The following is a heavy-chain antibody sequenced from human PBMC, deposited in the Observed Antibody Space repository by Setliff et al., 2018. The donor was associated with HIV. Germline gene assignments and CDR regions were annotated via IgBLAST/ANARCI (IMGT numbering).Heavy chain of an antibody. V-gene: IGHV3-11*06. CDR1: GFTFSDYY. Sequence: GGSLRLSCAASGFTFSDYYMNWIRQAPGKGLEWVSYIGDSSGSYTNYADSMKGRFSISRDNAKNSLYLQMNSLRAEDTAVYYCARDRGGSAFDIWGQGTMVT. CDR3: ARDRGGSAFDI. D-gene: IGHD3-16*01. CDR2: IGDSSGSYT. J-gene: IGHJ3*02.